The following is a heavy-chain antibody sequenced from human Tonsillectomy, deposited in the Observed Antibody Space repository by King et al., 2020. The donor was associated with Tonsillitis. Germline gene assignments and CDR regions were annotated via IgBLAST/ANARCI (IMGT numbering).Heavy chain of an antibody. J-gene: IGHJ4*02. V-gene: IGHV4-59*01. CDR2: IYYNGNT. D-gene: IGHD1-14*01. CDR1: GGSISSSF. Sequence: VQLQESGPGLVKPSETLSLTCTVSGGSISSSFWSWIRQPPGKGLEWLGYIYYNGNTDYNPSLKSRITISIDTSRTQFSLKLSSVTAADTAVYYCAKPGLGGGLYYFDHWGQGILVTVSS. CDR3: AKPGLGGGLYYFDH.